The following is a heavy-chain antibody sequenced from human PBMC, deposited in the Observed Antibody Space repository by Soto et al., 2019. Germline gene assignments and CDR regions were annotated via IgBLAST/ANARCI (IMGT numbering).Heavy chain of an antibody. Sequence: ASETLSLTCTVSGGSISSSSYYWVWIRQPPGKGLEWIGSIYYSGSTYYNPSLKSRVTISVDTSKNQFSLKLSSVTAADTAVYYCARLPAYSSSWYSSPYYYYGMDVWGQGTTVTVSS. CDR3: ARLPAYSSSWYSSPYYYYGMDV. D-gene: IGHD6-13*01. J-gene: IGHJ6*02. CDR2: IYYSGST. V-gene: IGHV4-39*01. CDR1: GGSISSSSYY.